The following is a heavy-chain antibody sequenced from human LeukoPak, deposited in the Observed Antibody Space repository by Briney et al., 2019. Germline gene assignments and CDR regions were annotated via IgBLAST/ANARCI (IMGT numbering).Heavy chain of an antibody. D-gene: IGHD3-16*01. Sequence: SETLSLTCNVSGASINTFYWTWIRQPAGKGLEWLGRVYTTETTNYNPSFRGRLTMSLDMSKNQVSLELTSVTAADTAIYYCARDRSRGGFFDLWGRGTLVTVSS. CDR1: GASINTFY. CDR3: ARDRSRGGFFDL. V-gene: IGHV4-4*07. J-gene: IGHJ2*01. CDR2: VYTTETT.